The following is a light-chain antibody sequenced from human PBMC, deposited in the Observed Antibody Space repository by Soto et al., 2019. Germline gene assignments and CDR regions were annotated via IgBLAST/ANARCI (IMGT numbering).Light chain of an antibody. CDR3: SSYAGSNKSV. CDR2: EVS. V-gene: IGLV2-8*01. Sequence: QSALTQPASVSGSPGQSITISCTGTSSDVGGYKYVSWYQQHPGKAPKLMIYEVSKRPSGVPDRFSGSKSGNTASLTVSGLQPEDEADYYCSSYAGSNKSVFGTGTKLTVL. CDR1: SSDVGGYKY. J-gene: IGLJ1*01.